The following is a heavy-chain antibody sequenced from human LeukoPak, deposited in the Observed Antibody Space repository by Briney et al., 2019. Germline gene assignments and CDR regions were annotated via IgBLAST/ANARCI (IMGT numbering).Heavy chain of an antibody. V-gene: IGHV3-30*02. Sequence: PGGSLRLSCAASGFIFTDYWMYWVRQAPGKGLAWVANIKEDGSNKYYADSVKGRFTISRDNSKNTLYLQMNSLRAEDTAVYYCAKEIGPTVAGPREYYFDYWGQGTLVTVSS. J-gene: IGHJ4*02. D-gene: IGHD6-19*01. CDR3: AKEIGPTVAGPREYYFDY. CDR2: IKEDGSNK. CDR1: GFIFTDYW.